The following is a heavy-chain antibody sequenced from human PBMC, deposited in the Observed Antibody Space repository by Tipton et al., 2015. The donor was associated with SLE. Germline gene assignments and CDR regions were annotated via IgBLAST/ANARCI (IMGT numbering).Heavy chain of an antibody. CDR3: AKGRGPYYDFWSGYQYYFDY. CDR1: GFTFSTYA. CDR2: ISGSGGTT. V-gene: IGHV3-23*01. J-gene: IGHJ4*02. D-gene: IGHD3-3*01. Sequence: SLRLSCAASGFTFSTYAMSWVRQAPGRGLEWVSGISGSGGTTCYADSVKGRFTISRDNSKNTLYLQMNSLRAEDTAVYYCAKGRGPYYDFWSGYQYYFDYWGQGTLVTVSS.